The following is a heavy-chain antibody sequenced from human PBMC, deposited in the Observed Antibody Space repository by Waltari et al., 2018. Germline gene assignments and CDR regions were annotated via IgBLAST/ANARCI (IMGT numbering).Heavy chain of an antibody. CDR2: IYGNDNK. D-gene: IGHD2-2*01. J-gene: IGHJ4*02. CDR3: AHSAFVVVPADPYYFDY. V-gene: IGHV2-5*01. Sequence: QITLKESGPALVKPTQTLTLTCTFSGFSLTPRGVGVAWIRQPPGKAPEWLALIYGNDNKRYNPALASRLTIAKDTSRNQVVLTMTNMDPVDTATYFCAHSAFVVVPADPYYFDYWGQGALVTVSS. CDR1: GFSLTPRGVG.